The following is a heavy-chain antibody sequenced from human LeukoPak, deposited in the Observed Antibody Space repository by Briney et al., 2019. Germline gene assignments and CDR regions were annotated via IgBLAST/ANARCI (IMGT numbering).Heavy chain of an antibody. V-gene: IGHV3-23*01. CDR1: GVTFNTYA. CDR2: TGGSDDST. Sequence: PGGSLRLSCAASGVTFNTYATSWVRQAPGKGLEWVAVTGGSDDSTHYADSVKGRFTISRDNSKNSLYLQMNSLTAEDTAVYYCTKDLMTGFSSGWYFGYWGQGTLVTVSS. J-gene: IGHJ4*02. D-gene: IGHD6-19*01. CDR3: TKDLMTGFSSGWYFGY.